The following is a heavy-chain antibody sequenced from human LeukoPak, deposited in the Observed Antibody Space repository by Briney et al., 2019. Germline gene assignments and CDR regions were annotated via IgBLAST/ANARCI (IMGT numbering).Heavy chain of an antibody. Sequence: ASVKVSCKASGYTFTDYYIHWVRQAPGQGLEWMGWINPNNGGTNYAQKFQGRVTMTRDTSISTAYMELSRLRSDDTAMYYCAIGDFFDYWGQGTLVTVSS. CDR1: GYTFTDYY. D-gene: IGHD4-17*01. CDR3: AIGDFFDY. V-gene: IGHV1-2*02. CDR2: INPNNGGT. J-gene: IGHJ4*02.